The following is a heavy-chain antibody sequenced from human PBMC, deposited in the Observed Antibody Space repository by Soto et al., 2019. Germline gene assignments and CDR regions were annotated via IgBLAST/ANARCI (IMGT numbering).Heavy chain of an antibody. V-gene: IGHV1-8*01. CDR1: GYSFTSLD. CDR2: MQPSSGRT. Sequence: QVRLVQSGAAVREPGASVKVSCKASGYSFTSLDINWVRQTTGQGLEWMGWMQPSSGRTGYAQKFQGRVTMTRDTSINTAYMELSSLTSDDTAFYYCARGVTAGVDYWGQGTLVTVSS. CDR3: ARGVTAGVDY. J-gene: IGHJ4*02. D-gene: IGHD1-26*01.